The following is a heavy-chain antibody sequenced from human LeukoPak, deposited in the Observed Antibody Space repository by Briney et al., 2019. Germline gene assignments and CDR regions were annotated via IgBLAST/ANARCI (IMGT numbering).Heavy chain of an antibody. J-gene: IGHJ4*02. CDR1: GGSISSYY. V-gene: IGHV4-59*01. Sequence: SETLSLTCTASGGSISSYYWSWIRQPPGKGLEWIGYIYYSGSTNYNPSLKSRVTISVDTSKNQFSLKLSSVTAADTAVYYCARENDYGDLRFDYWGQGTLVTVSS. CDR2: IYYSGST. CDR3: ARENDYGDLRFDY. D-gene: IGHD4-17*01.